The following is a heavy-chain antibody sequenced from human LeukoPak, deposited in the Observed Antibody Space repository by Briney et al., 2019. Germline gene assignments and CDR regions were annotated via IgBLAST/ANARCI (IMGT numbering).Heavy chain of an antibody. CDR2: ISGSGNTI. Sequence: GGSLRLSCAASGFTFSSYEMNRVRQAPGKGLEWVSYISGSGNTIYYADSVRGRFTISRDNAKNSLYLQMNSLRAEDTAVYYCARDLRCGGDCPGYWGQGTLVTVSS. V-gene: IGHV3-48*03. CDR3: ARDLRCGGDCPGY. CDR1: GFTFSSYE. D-gene: IGHD2-21*02. J-gene: IGHJ4*02.